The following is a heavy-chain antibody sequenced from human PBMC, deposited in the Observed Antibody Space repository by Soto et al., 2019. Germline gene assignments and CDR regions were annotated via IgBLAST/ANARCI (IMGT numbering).Heavy chain of an antibody. CDR2: IIPVFQTA. Sequence: QEQLVQSGAEVKKPGSSVKVSCKASGGLFSSYPISWVRQVPGQGLEWMGGIIPVFQTAYYTQRFQGRVTITADESTKTAYMELTTLRSEDTAIYYCSRGGSGYTWFNECCGQGTLVTVST. D-gene: IGHD3-22*01. CDR1: GGLFSSYP. J-gene: IGHJ4*02. V-gene: IGHV1-69*01. CDR3: SRGGSGYTWFNEC.